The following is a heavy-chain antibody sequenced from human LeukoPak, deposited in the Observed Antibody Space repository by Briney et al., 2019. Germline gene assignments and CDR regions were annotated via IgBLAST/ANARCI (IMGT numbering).Heavy chain of an antibody. CDR1: GFTFSSYS. D-gene: IGHD6-19*01. CDR3: ASAGTYSSGSVDY. V-gene: IGHV3-48*04. J-gene: IGHJ4*02. Sequence: GGSLRLSCAASGFTFSSYSMNWVRQAPGKGLEWVSYISSSSSTIYYADSVKGRFTISRDNAKNSLYLQMNSLRAEDTAVYYCASAGTYSSGSVDYWGQGTLVTVSS. CDR2: ISSSSSTI.